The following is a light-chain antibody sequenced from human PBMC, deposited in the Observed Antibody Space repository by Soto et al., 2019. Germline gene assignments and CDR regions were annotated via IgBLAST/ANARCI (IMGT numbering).Light chain of an antibody. V-gene: IGKV1-39*01. CDR3: LQTFSTPWT. CDR1: QTSTVF. J-gene: IGKJ1*01. Sequence: DIQMTQSPSSLSASVGDSVTITCRASQTSTVFLSWYQQRPGEAPKLLIYSASTLHSGVPSRFSGSGSGTYFSLTISHLQPEDFATYYCLQTFSTPWTFGQGTKV. CDR2: SAS.